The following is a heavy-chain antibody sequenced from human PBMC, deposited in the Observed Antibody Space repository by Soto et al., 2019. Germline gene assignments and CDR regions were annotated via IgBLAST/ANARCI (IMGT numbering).Heavy chain of an antibody. Sequence: PGESLKISCSGSGFIFSIYAIHWVRQAPGKGLEYVSFISIDGSRTHYADSVKGRFTISRDNSKNTAYLQMSSLRPEDTAVYYCAGGGSSSWYGYGGQEPLVTVSS. J-gene: IGHJ4*02. CDR3: AGGGSSSWYGY. CDR2: ISIDGSRT. V-gene: IGHV3-64D*06. D-gene: IGHD6-13*01. CDR1: GFIFSIYA.